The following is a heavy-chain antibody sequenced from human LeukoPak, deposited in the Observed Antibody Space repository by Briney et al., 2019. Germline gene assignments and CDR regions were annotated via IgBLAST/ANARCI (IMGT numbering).Heavy chain of an antibody. CDR3: ARGISYYDSSGIDY. D-gene: IGHD3-22*01. J-gene: IGHJ4*02. CDR1: GGSISSYY. V-gene: IGHV4-59*01. Sequence: SETLSLTCTVSGGSISSYYWSWIRQPPGKGLEWIGYTHYSGTNYNPSLKSRVTISADTFKNQFSLKLSSVTAADTAVYYCARGISYYDSSGIDYWGQGTLVTVSS. CDR2: THYSGT.